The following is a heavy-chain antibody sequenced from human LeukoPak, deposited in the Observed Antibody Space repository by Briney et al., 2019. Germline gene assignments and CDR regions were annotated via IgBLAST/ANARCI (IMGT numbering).Heavy chain of an antibody. V-gene: IGHV3-53*01. CDR2: IYSGGSA. CDR3: ARGGGRYGSGSYPNYNWFDP. CDR1: GFIVSSNY. Sequence: PGGSLRLSCAASGFIVSSNYMSWVRQAPGKGLEWVSVIYSGGSAYYADSVKGRFTISRDDSKNTLYLQMNSLRAEDTAVYYCARGGGRYGSGSYPNYNWFDPWGQGTLVTVSS. J-gene: IGHJ5*02. D-gene: IGHD3-10*01.